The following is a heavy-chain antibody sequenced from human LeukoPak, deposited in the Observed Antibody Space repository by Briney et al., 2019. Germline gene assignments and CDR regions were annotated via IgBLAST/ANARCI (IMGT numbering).Heavy chain of an antibody. D-gene: IGHD6-19*01. CDR1: GGSISSGGYY. CDR3: ARHERGAVALDAFDI. Sequence: SETLSLTCTVSGGSISSGGYYWSRIRQHPGKGLEWIGYIYYSGSTYYNPSLKSRVTISVDTSKNQFSLKLSSVTAADTAVYYCARHERGAVALDAFDIWGQGTMVTVSS. V-gene: IGHV4-31*03. J-gene: IGHJ3*02. CDR2: IYYSGST.